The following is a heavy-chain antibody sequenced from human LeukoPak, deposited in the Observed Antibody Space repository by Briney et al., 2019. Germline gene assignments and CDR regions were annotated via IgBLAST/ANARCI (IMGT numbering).Heavy chain of an antibody. CDR2: IYHSGST. CDR3: GVNKYGGSSDASDI. CDR1: GYSISSGYY. V-gene: IGHV4-38-2*01. D-gene: IGHD5-12*01. Sequence: SETLSLTCAVSGYSISSGYYWGWIRQPPGKGLEWIGSIYHSGSTYYNPSLKSRVTISVDTSKNQFSLKLSSVTAADTAVYYCGVNKYGGSSDASDIWGQGTMVTVSS. J-gene: IGHJ3*02.